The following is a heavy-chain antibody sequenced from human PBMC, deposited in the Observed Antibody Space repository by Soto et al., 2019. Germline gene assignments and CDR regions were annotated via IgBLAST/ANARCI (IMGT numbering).Heavy chain of an antibody. V-gene: IGHV3-30*03. J-gene: IGHJ6*02. D-gene: IGHD3-10*01. CDR3: ARDSLGYYGSGSRHYRLAV. CDR1: GGSISSSSYY. Sequence: LSLTCTGSGGSISSSSYYGGWIRQAPGKGLEWVAVISYDGGTKNYADSVKGRFTISRDNSKNTLYLQMNSLRAEDTAVYYCARDSLGYYGSGSRHYRLAVSAQRTTVTVSS. CDR2: ISYDGGTK.